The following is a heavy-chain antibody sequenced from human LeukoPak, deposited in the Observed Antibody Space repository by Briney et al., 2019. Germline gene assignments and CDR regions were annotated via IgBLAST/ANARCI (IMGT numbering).Heavy chain of an antibody. CDR1: GFTFSSYA. Sequence: GGSLRLSCAASGFTFSSYAMSWVRQAPGKGLEWVSAISGSGGSTHFADSVKGRFTISRDNSKNTLYLQMNSLRAEDTAVYYCAKDLEGNYYENYDAFDIWGQGTMVTVSS. J-gene: IGHJ3*02. CDR3: AKDLEGNYYENYDAFDI. D-gene: IGHD1-26*01. CDR2: ISGSGGST. V-gene: IGHV3-23*01.